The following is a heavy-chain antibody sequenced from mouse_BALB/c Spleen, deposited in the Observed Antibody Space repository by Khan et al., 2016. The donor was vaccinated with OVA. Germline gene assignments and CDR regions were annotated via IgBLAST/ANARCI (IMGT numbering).Heavy chain of an antibody. CDR3: SRGSSRAMDY. CDR2: IHPYTGEP. J-gene: IGHJ4*01. V-gene: IGHV9-3-1*01. CDR1: GYTFTNYG. Sequence: QIQLVQSGPELKKPGETVKISCKASGYTFTNYGMNWVKQAPGKGLKWMGWIHPYTGEPTYADDFKGRFAFSLESSASPAFLQINNLTKDDTATYFCSRGSSRAMDYWGQGTSVTVSS. D-gene: IGHD1-1*01.